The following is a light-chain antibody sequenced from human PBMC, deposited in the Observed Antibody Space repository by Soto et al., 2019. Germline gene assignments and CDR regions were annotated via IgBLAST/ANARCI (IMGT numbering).Light chain of an antibody. CDR3: QQSYSTPPS. CDR1: QSISYF. Sequence: DIQMTQSPSSLSASVGDRVTITCRASQSISYFLNWYQQKPGKAPKLLIYAASSLQSGVPSRFSGSGSGTDFTLTIISLQPEDFASYSCQQSYSTPPSFGQGTKVEIK. V-gene: IGKV1-39*01. CDR2: AAS. J-gene: IGKJ1*01.